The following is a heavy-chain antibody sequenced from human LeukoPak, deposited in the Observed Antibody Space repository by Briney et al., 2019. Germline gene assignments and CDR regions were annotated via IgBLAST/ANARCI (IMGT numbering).Heavy chain of an antibody. V-gene: IGHV3-23*01. Sequence: PGGSLRLSCAASGFTFSSYAMSWVRQAPGKGLEWVSAISGSGRSTYYADSVKGRLTISRDNSKNTLYLQMKSLRAEDTAVYHCAKVLRTGLVVIGFDYWGQGTLVTVSS. J-gene: IGHJ4*02. CDR3: AKVLRTGLVVIGFDY. CDR2: ISGSGRST. CDR1: GFTFSSYA. D-gene: IGHD3-22*01.